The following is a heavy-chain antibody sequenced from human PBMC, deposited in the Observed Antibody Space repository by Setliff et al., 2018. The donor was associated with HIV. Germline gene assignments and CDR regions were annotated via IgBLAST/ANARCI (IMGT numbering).Heavy chain of an antibody. CDR1: GGSISSYY. CDR3: ARDSDYYDSSGRHIRLFDY. D-gene: IGHD3-22*01. J-gene: IGHJ4*02. Sequence: PSETLSLTCAVSGGSISSYYGSWIRQPPGKGLEWIGYIYYSGSTNYNPSLKSRVTISVDTSKNQFSPKLSSVTATDTAVYYCARDSDYYDSSGRHIRLFDYWGQGTLVTVSS. V-gene: IGHV4-59*01. CDR2: IYYSGST.